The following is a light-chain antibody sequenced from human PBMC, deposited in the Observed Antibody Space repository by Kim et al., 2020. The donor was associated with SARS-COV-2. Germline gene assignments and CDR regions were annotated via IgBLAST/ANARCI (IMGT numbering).Light chain of an antibody. V-gene: IGKV3-15*01. CDR1: QSVYSN. CDR3: QQFNNWPGT. CDR2: GAS. J-gene: IGKJ1*01. Sequence: VSPGERATLSCRASQSVYSNLAWYQQKPGQAPRLLIYGASTRATGIPDRFSGSGSGTEFTLTISSLQSEDFAVYYCQQFNNWPGTFGQGTKVEIK.